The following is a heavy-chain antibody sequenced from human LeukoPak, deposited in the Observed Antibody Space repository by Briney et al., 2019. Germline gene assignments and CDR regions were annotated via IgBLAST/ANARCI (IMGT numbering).Heavy chain of an antibody. D-gene: IGHD5-18*01. CDR3: ARAFMGYVDTDY. V-gene: IGHV3-11*06. CDR1: GFTFSDYY. J-gene: IGHJ4*02. Sequence: KPGGSLRLSCEASGFTFSDYYMNCIRQAPGKGLEWVSYISSSSSYTNYADSVKGRFTISRDNPKNSLYLQMNSLRAEDTAVYYCARAFMGYVDTDYWGQGTLVTVSS. CDR2: ISSSSSYT.